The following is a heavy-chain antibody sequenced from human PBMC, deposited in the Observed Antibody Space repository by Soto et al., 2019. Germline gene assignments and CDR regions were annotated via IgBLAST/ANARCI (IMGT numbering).Heavy chain of an antibody. D-gene: IGHD3-16*01. J-gene: IGHJ6*02. V-gene: IGHV1-69*01. CDR3: ARGETYLGV. Sequence: QVQLVQSGAEVKKPGSSVKVSCKASRDTFSKYAFNWVRQAPGQGLEWMGWIIPIFDSRNYAEKLQGRVTITADESTSTAYMELRSLRFEDTAVYYCARGETYLGVWGQGTTVTVSS. CDR2: IIPIFDSR. CDR1: RDTFSKYA.